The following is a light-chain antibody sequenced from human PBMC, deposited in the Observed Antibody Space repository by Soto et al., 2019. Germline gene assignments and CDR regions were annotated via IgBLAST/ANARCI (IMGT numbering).Light chain of an antibody. CDR3: QQYNNWPRGS. CDR2: GAS. CDR1: QSVSSN. J-gene: IGKJ2*01. Sequence: EIVMTQSPATLSVSPGETATLSCRASQSVSSNLAWYQQKPGQAPRLLIYGASTRATGIPARFSGSGSGTEFTLTISGLQSEDFAVYYCQQYNNWPRGSFGQGTKLEIK. V-gene: IGKV3-15*01.